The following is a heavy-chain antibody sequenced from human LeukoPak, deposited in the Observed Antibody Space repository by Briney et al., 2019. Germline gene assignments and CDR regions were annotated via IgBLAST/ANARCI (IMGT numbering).Heavy chain of an antibody. CDR3: ARDLGYSSSSGALWFDP. Sequence: GASMKVSCKASGYTFTGYYMHWVRQAPGQGLEWMGWINPNSGGTNYAQKFQGRVTMTRDTSISTAYMELSRLRSDDTAVYYCARDLGYSSSSGALWFDPWGQGTLVTVSS. D-gene: IGHD6-13*01. V-gene: IGHV1-2*02. CDR1: GYTFTGYY. J-gene: IGHJ5*02. CDR2: INPNSGGT.